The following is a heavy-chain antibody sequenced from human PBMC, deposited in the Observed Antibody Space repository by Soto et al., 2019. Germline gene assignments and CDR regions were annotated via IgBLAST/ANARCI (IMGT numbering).Heavy chain of an antibody. V-gene: IGHV3-7*04. CDR3: TGGSGWLQTD. CDR2: IKQDGSEE. D-gene: IGHD6-19*01. J-gene: IGHJ4*02. CDR1: GFSSSPFW. Sequence: EVQLVESGGGLVQPGGSLRLSCADSGFSSSPFWMTWVRQAPGKGLEWVALIKQDGSEELYVDSVKGRFTISRDNAKNSVYLQRDSQRVEDTAVYYCTGGSGWLQTDGGQGTLVTVSS.